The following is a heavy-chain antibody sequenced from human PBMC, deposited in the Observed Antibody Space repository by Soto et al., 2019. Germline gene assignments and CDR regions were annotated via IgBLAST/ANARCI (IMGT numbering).Heavy chain of an antibody. J-gene: IGHJ4*02. CDR2: IYWDDDK. Sequence: QITLKESGPTLVKPTQTLTLTCTFSGFSLSTSGVGVGWIRQPPGKALEWLALIYWDDDKRYSPSLKSRLTNTKDTAKNQVVLTMTNMDPVDTATYYCAHQASGWYRDHFDYWGQGTLVTVSS. V-gene: IGHV2-5*02. D-gene: IGHD6-19*01. CDR3: AHQASGWYRDHFDY. CDR1: GFSLSTSGVG.